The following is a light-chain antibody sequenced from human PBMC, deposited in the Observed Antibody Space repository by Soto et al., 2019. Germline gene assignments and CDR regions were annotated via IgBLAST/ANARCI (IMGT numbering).Light chain of an antibody. J-gene: IGKJ1*01. Sequence: EIVLPQSPGTLSLSPGERATLSCRASQSVSNNYLAWYQQRPGQAPSFLIFGESNRAPDITDWFRASGSGTAFKLTMGCLERVDFAVYCCQHDGGSVNAVGQGTKVDIK. V-gene: IGKV3-20*01. CDR3: QHDGGSVNA. CDR2: GES. CDR1: QSVSNNY.